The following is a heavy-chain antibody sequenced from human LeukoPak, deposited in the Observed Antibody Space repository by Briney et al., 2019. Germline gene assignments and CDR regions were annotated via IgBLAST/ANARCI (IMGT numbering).Heavy chain of an antibody. CDR1: GYTFTSYG. V-gene: IGHV1-18*01. D-gene: IGHD5-18*01. J-gene: IGHJ6*02. Sequence: AASVKVSCKASGYTFTSYGISWVRQAPGQGLEWMGWISANNGNTNYAQKLQGRVTMTTDTSTSTAYMELRSLRSDDTAVYYCARSEDTAMVMIIYYYYYGMDVWGQGTTVTVSS. CDR2: ISANNGNT. CDR3: ARSEDTAMVMIIYYYYYGMDV.